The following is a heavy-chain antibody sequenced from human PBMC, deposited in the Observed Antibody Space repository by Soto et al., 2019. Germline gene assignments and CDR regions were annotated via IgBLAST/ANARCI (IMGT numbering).Heavy chain of an antibody. CDR1: GYSFISHY. V-gene: IGHV1-46*01. CDR3: SRDDLRSKLSLSYFDF. CDR2: INPSGGSA. Sequence: QVQLVQSGAEVTRPGASVKVSCKASGYSFISHYIHWVRQAPGQGLEWMGFINPSGGSATLAQKFQGRVNMNSDKSTSTVYMELTILRSEDAAVYYCSRDDLRSKLSLSYFDFWGQGTLVTDSS. J-gene: IGHJ4*02. D-gene: IGHD2-2*01.